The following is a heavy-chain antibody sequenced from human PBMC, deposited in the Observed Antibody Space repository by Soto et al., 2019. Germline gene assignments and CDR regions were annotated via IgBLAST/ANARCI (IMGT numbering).Heavy chain of an antibody. CDR3: ARDSNHLYWYFQL. CDR1: GGAFSSYA. CDR2: IIPILGKE. J-gene: IGHJ2*01. D-gene: IGHD6-13*01. Sequence: QVQLVQSGAEVKKPGSSVKVSCKASGGAFSSYAISWVRQAPGQGLEWMGGIIPILGKENYAQKFPGRVTITADESTRTAYMELSSLRSEDTAVYYCARDSNHLYWYFQLWGRGTLVTVSS. V-gene: IGHV1-69*01.